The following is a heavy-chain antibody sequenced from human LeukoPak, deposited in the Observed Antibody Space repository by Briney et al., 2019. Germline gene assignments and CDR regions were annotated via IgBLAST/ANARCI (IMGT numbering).Heavy chain of an antibody. V-gene: IGHV4-38-2*02. J-gene: IGHJ5*02. CDR2: IFHSGST. D-gene: IGHD1-14*01. Sequence: SETLSLTCTVSGYSISSGYYWGWIRQPPGKGLEWIASIFHSGSTYYNPSLKSRVTISVDTSKNQFSLKLSSVTAADTAVYYCAGLIRPGWFDPWGQGTLVTVSS. CDR1: GYSISSGYY. CDR3: AGLIRPGWFDP.